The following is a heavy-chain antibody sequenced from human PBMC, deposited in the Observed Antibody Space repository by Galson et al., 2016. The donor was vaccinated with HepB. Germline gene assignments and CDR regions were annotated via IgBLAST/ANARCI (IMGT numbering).Heavy chain of an antibody. V-gene: IGHV4-39*01. Sequence: SETLSLTCIVSGGSISSRIFYWGWIRQPPGKGLEWIGSIYYTGFTYDNPSLRSRPTMSVDTSKNHFSLKLSSVTAADTAVYHCARHVGVADRFGALSWFDPWGQGTLVTVSS. CDR1: GGSISSRIFY. J-gene: IGHJ5*02. CDR3: ARHVGVADRFGALSWFDP. CDR2: IYYTGFT. D-gene: IGHD2-21*02.